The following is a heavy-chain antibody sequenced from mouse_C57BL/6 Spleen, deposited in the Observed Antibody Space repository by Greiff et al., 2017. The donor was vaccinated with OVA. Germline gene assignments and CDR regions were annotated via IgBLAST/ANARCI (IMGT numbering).Heavy chain of an antibody. CDR3: TRPPSGYSNYFDY. J-gene: IGHJ2*01. CDR1: GYTFTDYE. V-gene: IGHV1-15*01. Sequence: QVQLQQSGAEPVRPGASVTLSCKASGYTFTDYEMHWVKQTPVHGLEWIGAIDPETGGTAYNQKFKGKAILTADKSSSTAYMELRSLTSEDSAVYYCTRPPSGYSNYFDYWGQGTTLTVSS. CDR2: IDPETGGT. D-gene: IGHD2-5*01.